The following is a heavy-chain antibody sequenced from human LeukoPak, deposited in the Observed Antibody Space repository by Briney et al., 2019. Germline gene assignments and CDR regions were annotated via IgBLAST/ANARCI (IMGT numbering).Heavy chain of an antibody. CDR2: IYHSGST. CDR3: ARDHEGSSWYPAYYYYYYMDV. CDR1: GYSISSGYY. Sequence: SETLSLTCTVSGYSISSGYYWGWVRQPPGKGLEWIGSIYHSGSTYYNPSLKSRVTISVDTSKNQFSLKLSSVTAADTAVYYCARDHEGSSWYPAYYYYYYMDVWGKGTTVTVSS. J-gene: IGHJ6*03. D-gene: IGHD6-13*01. V-gene: IGHV4-38-2*02.